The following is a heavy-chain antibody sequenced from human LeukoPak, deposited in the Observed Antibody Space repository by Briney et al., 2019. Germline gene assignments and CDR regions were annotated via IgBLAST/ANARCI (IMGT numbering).Heavy chain of an antibody. V-gene: IGHV4-30-4*08. Sequence: SQTLSLTCTVSGGSISSGDYYWSWIRQPPGKGLEWIGYIYYSGSTYYNPSLKSRVTISVDTSKNQFSLKLSSVTAADTAVYYCATDGERRLRGVLGYWGQGTLVTVSS. CDR3: ATDGERRLRGVLGY. CDR1: GGSISSGDYY. CDR2: IYYSGST. J-gene: IGHJ4*02. D-gene: IGHD3-10*01.